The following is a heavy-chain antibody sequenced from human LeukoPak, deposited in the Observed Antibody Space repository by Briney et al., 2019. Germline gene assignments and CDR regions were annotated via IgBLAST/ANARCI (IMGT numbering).Heavy chain of an antibody. D-gene: IGHD1-26*01. V-gene: IGHV3-49*04. CDR1: GFTFGDYA. CDR2: IRSKAYGSTT. Sequence: GGSLRLSCTASGFTFGDYAMSWVRQAPGKGLEWVGFIRSKAYGSTTEYAASVKGRFTISRDDSKSIAYLQMNSLKTEDTAVYYCTRDRVGATFDYWGQGTLVTVSS. CDR3: TRDRVGATFDY. J-gene: IGHJ4*02.